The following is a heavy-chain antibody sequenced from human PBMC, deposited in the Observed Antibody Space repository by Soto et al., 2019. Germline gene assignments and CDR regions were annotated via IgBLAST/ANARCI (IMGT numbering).Heavy chain of an antibody. D-gene: IGHD6-19*01. CDR3: ARSYASGWRDAYDI. CDR1: GYRFTNYW. J-gene: IGHJ3*02. CDR2: IYPGDSDI. V-gene: IGHV5-51*01. Sequence: PGESLKISCEGSGYRFTNYWIAWVRQMPGRGLEWMGIIYPGDSDIRYSPSFQGQVTISADRSLSTAYLQSSSLKASDTAIYYCARSYASGWRDAYDIWGQAPMVTVSS.